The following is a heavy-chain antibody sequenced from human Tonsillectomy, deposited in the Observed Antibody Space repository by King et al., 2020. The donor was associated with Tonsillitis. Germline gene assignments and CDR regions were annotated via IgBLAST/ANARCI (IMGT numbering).Heavy chain of an antibody. Sequence: DVQLVESGGGLVKPGGSLRLSCVASGFKFSNAYMSWVRQAPGKGLEWVGRIKSQRDGGTTDYGAPVKGRFSISRDDPKNTLYLQINSLKIEDSGIYYCRDGSGIWYGVDVWGQGTAVTVSS. CDR2: IKSQRDGGTT. J-gene: IGHJ6*02. V-gene: IGHV3-15*01. CDR1: GFKFSNAY. D-gene: IGHD3-10*01. CDR3: RDGSGIWYGVDV.